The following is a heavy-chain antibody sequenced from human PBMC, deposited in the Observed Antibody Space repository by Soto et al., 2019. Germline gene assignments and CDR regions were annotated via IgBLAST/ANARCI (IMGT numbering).Heavy chain of an antibody. D-gene: IGHD2-21*01. CDR1: GFTFSDHW. V-gene: IGHV3-74*01. CDR2: IKGDGSIT. CDR3: ARGLRGAYGMDV. J-gene: IGHJ6*02. Sequence: EVQLVESGGGLVRPGGSLRLSCAASGFTFSDHWIHWVRQGPGEGLVWVSRIKGDGSITNYADSVKGRFTISRDNAKNTVYRQINSLRVEDTALYYCARGLRGAYGMDVWGQGTTVTVSS.